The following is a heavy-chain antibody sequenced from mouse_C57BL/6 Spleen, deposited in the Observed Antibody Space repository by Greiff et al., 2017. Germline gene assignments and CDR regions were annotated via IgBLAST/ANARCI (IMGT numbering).Heavy chain of an antibody. CDR3: ARNCGSSPYYFDY. J-gene: IGHJ2*01. CDR1: GYTFTSYW. D-gene: IGHD1-1*01. V-gene: IGHV1-59*01. CDR2: IDTSDSYT. Sequence: QVQLQQPGAELVRPGTSVKLSCKASGYTFTSYWMHWVKQRPGQGLEWIGVIDTSDSYTNYNQKFKGKATLTVDTSTSTAYMQLSSLTSEDSAVYYCARNCGSSPYYFDYWGQGTTLTVSS.